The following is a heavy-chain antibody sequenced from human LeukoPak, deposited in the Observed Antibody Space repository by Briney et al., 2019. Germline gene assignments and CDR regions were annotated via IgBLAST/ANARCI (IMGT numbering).Heavy chain of an antibody. CDR1: GYTFTSYG. Sequence: ASVKVSCKASGYTFTSYGISWVRQAPGQGLEWMGWISAYNGNTNYAQKLQGRVTMTTDTSTSTAYMELRSLRSDDTAVYYCASLTYYYDSSGYYFDYWGQATLVTVSS. J-gene: IGHJ4*02. CDR2: ISAYNGNT. V-gene: IGHV1-18*01. D-gene: IGHD3-22*01. CDR3: ASLTYYYDSSGYYFDY.